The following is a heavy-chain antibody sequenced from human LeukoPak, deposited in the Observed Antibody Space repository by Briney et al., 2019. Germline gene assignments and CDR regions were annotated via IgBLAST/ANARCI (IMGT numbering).Heavy chain of an antibody. V-gene: IGHV3-23*01. D-gene: IGHD3-22*01. CDR2: IGVGGTT. CDR3: AKAQGYYDC. CDR1: GFIFSNYG. Sequence: GGSLRLSCAASGFIFSNYGMNWVRQAPGKGLEWVSGIGVGGTTYYADSVKGWFTISRDTSKNTLYLQMNSLRAEDTAVYYCAKAQGYYDCWGQGTLVTVSS. J-gene: IGHJ4*02.